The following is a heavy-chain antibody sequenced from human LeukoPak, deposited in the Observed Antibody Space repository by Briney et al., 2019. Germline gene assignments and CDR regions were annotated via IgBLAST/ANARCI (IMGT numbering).Heavy chain of an antibody. D-gene: IGHD6-6*01. CDR3: ARDSSSSSTWYFDL. Sequence: SETLSLTCTVSGGSISRGDYYWSWIRQPPGKGLEWLGYIYYSGSTYYNPSLKSRVTISVDTSKNQFSLELSSVTAADTAVYYCARDSSSSSTWYFDLWGRGTLVTVSS. V-gene: IGHV4-30-4*08. CDR1: GGSISRGDYY. J-gene: IGHJ2*01. CDR2: IYYSGST.